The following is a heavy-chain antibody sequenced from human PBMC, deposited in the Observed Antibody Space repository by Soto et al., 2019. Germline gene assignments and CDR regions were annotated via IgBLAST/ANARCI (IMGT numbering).Heavy chain of an antibody. Sequence: QVQLQQWGAGLLKPSETLSLTCAVYGGSFSGYYWSWIRQPPGKGLEWIGEINHSGSTNYNPSLKSRVTISVDTSKNQCSLKLSSVTAADTAVYYCARVSKVAGFDYWGQGPLVTVSS. CDR3: ARVSKVAGFDY. J-gene: IGHJ4*02. CDR2: INHSGST. D-gene: IGHD2-15*01. CDR1: GGSFSGYY. V-gene: IGHV4-34*01.